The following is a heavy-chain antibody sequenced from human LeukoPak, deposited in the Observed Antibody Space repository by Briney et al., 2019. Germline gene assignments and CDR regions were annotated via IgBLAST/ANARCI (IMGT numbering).Heavy chain of an antibody. CDR3: ARDYYDSSGYHDAFDI. CDR2: ISAYNGNT. D-gene: IGHD3-22*01. Sequence: ASVKVSCKASGYTFTSYGISWVRQAPGQGLEWMGWISAYNGNTNYAQKLQGRVTMTTDTSTSTAYMELRSPRSDDTAVYYCARDYYDSSGYHDAFDIWGQGTMVTVSS. J-gene: IGHJ3*02. CDR1: GYTFTSYG. V-gene: IGHV1-18*01.